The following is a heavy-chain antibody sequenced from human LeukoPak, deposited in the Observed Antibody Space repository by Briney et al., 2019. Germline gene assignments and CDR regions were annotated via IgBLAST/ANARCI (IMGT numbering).Heavy chain of an antibody. CDR3: ARGYCGGDCYPGYPPKGWFDP. CDR1: GGSISSGDYY. D-gene: IGHD2-21*02. V-gene: IGHV4-30-4*01. J-gene: IGHJ5*02. CDR2: IYYSGTT. Sequence: SETLSLTCTVSGGSISSGDYYWSWIRQAPGKGLEWIGYIYYSGTTYYNPSLKSRVTISVDTSKNQSSLKLTSVTAADTAVYYCARGYCGGDCYPGYPPKGWFDPWGQGTLVTVSS.